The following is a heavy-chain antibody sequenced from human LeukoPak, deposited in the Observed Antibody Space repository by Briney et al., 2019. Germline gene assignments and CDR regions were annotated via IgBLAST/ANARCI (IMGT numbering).Heavy chain of an antibody. Sequence: PGGSLRLSCAASGFTFSSYAMSWVRQAPGKGLEWVAVISYDGSDKYYADSVKGRFTISRDNSKNTLYLQMNSLRAEDTAVYYCARDRGVDHYDSSGYPPGAHNDAFDIWGQGTMVTVSS. CDR1: GFTFSSYA. CDR3: ARDRGVDHYDSSGYPPGAHNDAFDI. J-gene: IGHJ3*02. CDR2: ISYDGSDK. V-gene: IGHV3-30-3*01. D-gene: IGHD3-22*01.